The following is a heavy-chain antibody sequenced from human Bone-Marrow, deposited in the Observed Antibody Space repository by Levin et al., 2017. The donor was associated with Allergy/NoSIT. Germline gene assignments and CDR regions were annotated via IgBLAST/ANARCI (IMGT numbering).Heavy chain of an antibody. CDR2: ITGSGGST. CDR3: AKGVGERYPSSRMADY. CDR1: GFTFSSYA. J-gene: IGHJ4*02. Sequence: GGSLRLSCAASGFTFSSYAMSWVRQAPGKGLEWVSIITGSGGSTHYADSVKGRFTISRDNSKNTLYLQMNSLRAEDTAVYYCAKGVGERYPSSRMADYWGQGTLVTVSS. V-gene: IGHV3-23*01. D-gene: IGHD3-10*01.